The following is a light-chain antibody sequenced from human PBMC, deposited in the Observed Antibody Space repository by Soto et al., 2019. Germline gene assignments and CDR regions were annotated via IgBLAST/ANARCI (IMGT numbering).Light chain of an antibody. CDR3: QQYGSSLLMYT. CDR2: GAS. V-gene: IGKV3-20*01. CDR1: QSVSSSY. J-gene: IGKJ2*01. Sequence: EIVLTQSPGTLYLSPGERATLSCRASQSVSSSYLAWYQQKPGQAPRLLIYGASSRATGIPDRFSGSGSGTDFTLTISRLEPEDFAVYYCQQYGSSLLMYTFGQGTKLEIK.